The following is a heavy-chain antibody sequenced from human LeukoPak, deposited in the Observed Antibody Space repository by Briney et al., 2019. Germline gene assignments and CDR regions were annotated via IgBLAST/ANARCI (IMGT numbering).Heavy chain of an antibody. Sequence: ASVKVSCKASGGTFSSYAISWVRQAPGQGLEWMGRINPNSGGTNYAQKFQGRVTMTRDTSISTAYMELSRLRSDDTAVYYCARDRAVYGDDAFDIWGQGTMVTVSS. V-gene: IGHV1-2*06. CDR1: GGTFSSYA. CDR2: INPNSGGT. J-gene: IGHJ3*02. CDR3: ARDRAVYGDDAFDI. D-gene: IGHD4-17*01.